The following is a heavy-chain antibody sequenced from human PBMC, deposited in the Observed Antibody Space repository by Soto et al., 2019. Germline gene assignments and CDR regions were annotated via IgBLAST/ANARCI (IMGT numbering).Heavy chain of an antibody. D-gene: IGHD3-10*01. V-gene: IGHV3-23*01. Sequence: EVQLLESGGGLVQPGGSLRLSCAASGFTFSSYAMSWVRQAPGKGLEWVSAISGSGGSTYYADSVKGRCTISRDNSKNTLYLQMNSLRAEDTAVYYCAKAGGSVSYYNAHDYWGQGTLVTVSS. J-gene: IGHJ4*02. CDR2: ISGSGGST. CDR1: GFTFSSYA. CDR3: AKAGGSVSYYNAHDY.